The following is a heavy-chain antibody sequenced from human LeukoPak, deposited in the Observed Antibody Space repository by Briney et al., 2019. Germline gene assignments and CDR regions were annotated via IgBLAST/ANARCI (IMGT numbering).Heavy chain of an antibody. D-gene: IGHD2-2*02. CDR3: ARQGPEVVPAAIGHDY. Sequence: PSETLSLTCTVSGGSISSSSYYWGWIRQPPGKGLEWIGSIYYSGSTYYNPSLKSRVTISVDTSKNQFSLKLSSVTAADTAVYYCARQGPEVVPAAIGHDYWGQGTLVTVSS. CDR1: GGSISSSSYY. CDR2: IYYSGST. V-gene: IGHV4-39*01. J-gene: IGHJ4*02.